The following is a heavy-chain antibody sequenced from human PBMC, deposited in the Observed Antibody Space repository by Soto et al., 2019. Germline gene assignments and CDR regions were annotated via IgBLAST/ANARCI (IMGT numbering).Heavy chain of an antibody. D-gene: IGHD4-17*01. CDR1: GFTFSSYG. Sequence: LSCAASGFTFSSYGMHWVRQAPGKGLEWVAVIWYDGSNKYYADSVKGRFTISRDNSKNXLHRKLNSLRAEDTAVYYCARGREAGVGANTGTTFVAVDIWGQGTMVTVSS. CDR2: IWYDGSNK. V-gene: IGHV3-33*01. CDR3: ARGREAGVGANTGTTFVAVDI. J-gene: IGHJ3*02.